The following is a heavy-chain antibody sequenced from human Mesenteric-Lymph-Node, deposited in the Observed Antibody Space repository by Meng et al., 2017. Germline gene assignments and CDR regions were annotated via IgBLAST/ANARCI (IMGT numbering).Heavy chain of an antibody. V-gene: IGHV4-4*02. D-gene: IGHD6-13*01. Sequence: GPGRGLPSQHPLLTCSFAFGPIISINCWTWVRQPPGKGLEWIGEIYHSGSTNYNPSLKSRVTISVDKSKNQFSLKLSSVTAADTAVYXCXRVAAAGNEWFDPWGQGTLVTVSS. CDR2: IYHSGST. CDR3: XRVAAAGNEWFDP. CDR1: FGPIISINC. J-gene: IGHJ5*02.